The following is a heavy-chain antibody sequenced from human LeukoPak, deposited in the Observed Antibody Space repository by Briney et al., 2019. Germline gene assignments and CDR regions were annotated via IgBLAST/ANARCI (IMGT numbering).Heavy chain of an antibody. V-gene: IGHV3-23*01. D-gene: IGHD4-11*01. Sequence: GGSLRLSCAASGFTFSSYAMSWGRQAPGKGLEWVSAISGSGGSTYYADSVKGRFTISRDDSKNTLYLQMNNLRADDTAVYYCARDPPAVTTNTYGWGQGTLVTVSS. CDR2: ISGSGGST. CDR1: GFTFSSYA. CDR3: ARDPPAVTTNTYG. J-gene: IGHJ4*02.